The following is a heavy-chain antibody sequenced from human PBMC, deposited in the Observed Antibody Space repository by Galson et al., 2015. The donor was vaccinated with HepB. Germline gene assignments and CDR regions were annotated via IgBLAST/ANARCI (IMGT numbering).Heavy chain of an antibody. J-gene: IGHJ6*02. CDR2: INAGNGNT. V-gene: IGHV1-3*01. Sequence: SVKVSCKASGYTFTSYAMHWVRQAPGQRLEWMGWINAGNGNTKYSQKFQGRVTITRDKSTSTAYMELSSLRSEDTAVYYCARTTVTTYYYYGMDVWGQGTTVTVSS. CDR3: ARTTVTTYYYYGMDV. D-gene: IGHD4-17*01. CDR1: GYTFTSYA.